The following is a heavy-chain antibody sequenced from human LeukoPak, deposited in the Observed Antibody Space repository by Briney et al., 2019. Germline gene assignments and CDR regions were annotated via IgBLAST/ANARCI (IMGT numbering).Heavy chain of an antibody. Sequence: SETLSLTCSVSGGSISTYYWSWIRQPPGKGLEWIGYISSSGSTNYNPSLKSRVTISVDTSKNQFSLKLSSVTAADTAVYYCARHQRYNCNYLDYWGQGSLVTVSS. J-gene: IGHJ4*02. CDR3: ARHQRYNCNYLDY. CDR1: GGSISTYY. CDR2: ISSSGST. D-gene: IGHD1-7*01. V-gene: IGHV4-59*08.